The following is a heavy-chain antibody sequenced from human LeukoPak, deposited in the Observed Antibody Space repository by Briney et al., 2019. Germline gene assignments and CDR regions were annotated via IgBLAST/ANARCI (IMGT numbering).Heavy chain of an antibody. J-gene: IGHJ6*02. CDR1: GYTFTGYY. CDR2: INPNSGGT. V-gene: IGHV1-2*04. D-gene: IGHD3-10*01. CDR3: VRDSLMVRGVIITGYYYGMDV. Sequence: ASVKVSCKASGYTFTGYYMHWVRQAPGQGLEWMGWINPNSGGTNYAQKFQGWVTMTRDTSISTAYMELSRLRSDDTAVYYCVRDSLMVRGVIITGYYYGMDVWGQGTTVTVSS.